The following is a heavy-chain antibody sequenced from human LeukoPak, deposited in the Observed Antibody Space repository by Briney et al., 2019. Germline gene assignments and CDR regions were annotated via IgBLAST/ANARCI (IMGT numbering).Heavy chain of an antibody. CDR1: GGSISSYY. V-gene: IGHV4-59*01. CDR2: IYYSGST. CDR3: ARGAMVRGVIGLFDD. Sequence: SETLSLTCTVSGGSISSYYWSWIRQPPGKGLEGIGYIYYSGSTNYNPSLKRRVTISVDTYKTQFSLKLSSVTAADTAVYYYARGAMVRGVIGLFDDWGQGTLVTVSS. D-gene: IGHD3-10*01. J-gene: IGHJ4*02.